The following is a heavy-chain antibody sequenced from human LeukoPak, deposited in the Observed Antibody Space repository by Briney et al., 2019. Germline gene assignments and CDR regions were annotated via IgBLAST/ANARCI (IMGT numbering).Heavy chain of an antibody. CDR2: IHHTENI. D-gene: IGHD2-15*01. V-gene: IGHV4-31*03. CDR3: ARVSSLPTEQTWYFDL. J-gene: IGHJ2*01. CDR1: GGSINTGGHY. Sequence: SETLSLTCTVSGGSINTGGHYWSWIRQHPDRGLEWIGCIHHTENIYYNPSLRSRIVISIDTSKSQFSLNLNSVTAADTAVYFCARVSSLPTEQTWYFDLWGRGTRVTVSS.